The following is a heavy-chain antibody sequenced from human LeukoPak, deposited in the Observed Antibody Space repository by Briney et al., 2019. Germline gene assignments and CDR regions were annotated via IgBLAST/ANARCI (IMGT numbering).Heavy chain of an antibody. Sequence: SETLSLTCTVSGGSISSYYWSWIRQPPGKGLEWIGYIYYSGSTNYNPSLKSRVTISVDTSKNQFSLKLSSVTAADTAVYYCARSPYSSSWVFDYWGQGTLVTVSS. V-gene: IGHV4-59*01. CDR1: GGSISSYY. D-gene: IGHD6-13*01. CDR2: IYYSGST. CDR3: ARSPYSSSWVFDY. J-gene: IGHJ4*02.